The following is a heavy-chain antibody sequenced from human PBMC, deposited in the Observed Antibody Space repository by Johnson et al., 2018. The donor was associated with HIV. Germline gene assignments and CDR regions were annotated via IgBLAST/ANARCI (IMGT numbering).Heavy chain of an antibody. D-gene: IGHD3-3*01. CDR2: ISGSGGST. Sequence: VQLVESGGGVVQPGRSLRLSCTASGFTLSSYAIHWVHQAPGKGLEWVSAISGSGGSTYYADSVKGRFTISSDNSKNTLYLQMNSLRAEDTAVYYCARLVTIVGLVKGAVDIRCQGTMVTVSS. CDR3: ARLVTIVGLVKGAVDI. V-gene: IGHV3-23*04. J-gene: IGHJ3*02. CDR1: GFTLSSYA.